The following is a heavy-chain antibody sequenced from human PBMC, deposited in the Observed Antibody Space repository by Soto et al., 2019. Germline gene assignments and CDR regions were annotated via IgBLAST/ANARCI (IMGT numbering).Heavy chain of an antibody. CDR2: IYTSGIT. Sequence: PSETLSLTCTVSGGSISSYYCSWIRQPAWKGLEWIGRIYTSGITNYNPSLKSRVTMSVDTSKNQFSLKLSSVTAADTAVYYCEREIIAAAGTETYYYYGMDVWGQGITVTVSS. CDR3: EREIIAAAGTETYYYYGMDV. V-gene: IGHV4-4*07. J-gene: IGHJ6*02. D-gene: IGHD6-13*01. CDR1: GGSISSYY.